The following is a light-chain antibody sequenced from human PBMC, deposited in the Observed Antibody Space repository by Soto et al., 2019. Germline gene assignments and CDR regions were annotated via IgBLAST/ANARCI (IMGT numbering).Light chain of an antibody. Sequence: IVMTQSPATLSVSPWERATLSCRASQSVSSNLAWYQQKPGQAPRLLIYDASNRATGIPARFSGSGSGTDFTLTISSLEPEDFAVYYCQQYGSSPWTFGQGTKVDIK. CDR1: QSVSSN. CDR2: DAS. V-gene: IGKV3D-15*02. J-gene: IGKJ1*01. CDR3: QQYGSSPWT.